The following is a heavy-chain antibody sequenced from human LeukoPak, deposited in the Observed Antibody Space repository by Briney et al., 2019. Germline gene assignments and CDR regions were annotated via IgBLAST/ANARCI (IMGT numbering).Heavy chain of an antibody. V-gene: IGHV3-49*04. CDR3: ARGPIQLWIHNAMDV. Sequence: PGGSLRLSCTGSGFTFGDHATSWVRQAPGKGLEWVGFIRSKAYRGTTEYAASVKGRFTISRDDSASIAYLQMSSLRTEDTAVYYCARGPIQLWIHNAMDVWGQGTTVTVSS. D-gene: IGHD5-18*01. CDR2: IRSKAYRGTT. J-gene: IGHJ6*02. CDR1: GFTFGDHA.